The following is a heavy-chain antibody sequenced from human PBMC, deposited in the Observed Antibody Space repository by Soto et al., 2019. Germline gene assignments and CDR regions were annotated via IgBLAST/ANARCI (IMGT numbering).Heavy chain of an antibody. CDR1: GGSISTTNW. CDR2: VYHTGST. CDR3: AILPPRIVVVVLPIPS. Sequence: SETLSLTCVVSGGSISTTNWLTWVRQTPGKGLEWIGEVYHTGSTKYNPSLKNRVTISLDKSSDQFSLNLKSVAAADTAVDYVAILPPRIVVVVLPIPSWGKRTLVTVCS. J-gene: IGHJ5*02. V-gene: IGHV4-4*02. D-gene: IGHD2-15*01.